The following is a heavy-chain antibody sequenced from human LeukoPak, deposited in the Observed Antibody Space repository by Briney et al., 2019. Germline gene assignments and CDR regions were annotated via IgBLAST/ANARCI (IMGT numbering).Heavy chain of an antibody. D-gene: IGHD6-19*01. CDR1: GFTFSSYS. V-gene: IGHV3-66*01. CDR3: ARDGAVAGTGIDY. CDR2: IYSGDGT. Sequence: GGSLRLSCAASGFTFSSYSMSWVRQAPGKGLEWVSVIYSGDGTYYADSVKGRFIISRDNSKNTVYLQMNSLRAEDTAVYYCARDGAVAGTGIDYWGQGTLVTVSS. J-gene: IGHJ4*02.